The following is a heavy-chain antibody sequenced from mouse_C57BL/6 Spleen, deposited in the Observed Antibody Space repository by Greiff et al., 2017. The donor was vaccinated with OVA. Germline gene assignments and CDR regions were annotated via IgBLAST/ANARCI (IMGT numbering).Heavy chain of an antibody. CDR3: ARRSSGYVFDY. CDR1: GYTFTSYW. V-gene: IGHV1-59*01. J-gene: IGHJ2*01. Sequence: QVQLKQPGAELVRPGTSVKLSCKASGYTFTSYWMHWVKQRPGQGLEWIGVIDPSDSYTNYNQKFKGKATLTVDTSSSTAYMQLSSLTSEDSAVYYCARRSSGYVFDYWGQGTTLTVSS. D-gene: IGHD3-2*02. CDR2: IDPSDSYT.